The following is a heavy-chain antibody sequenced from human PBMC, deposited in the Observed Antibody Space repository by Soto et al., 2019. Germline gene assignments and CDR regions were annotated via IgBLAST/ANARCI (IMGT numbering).Heavy chain of an antibody. CDR1: GYTFTSYG. CDR3: ARDRGTGLLWFGEPTRGEGWFDP. Sequence: QVQLVQSGAEVKKPGASVKVSCKASGYTFTSYGISWVRQAPGQGLEWMGWISAYNGNTNYAQKLQGRVTMTTDTSTSTAYMELRSLRSDDTAVDYCARDRGTGLLWFGEPTRGEGWFDPWGQGTLVTVSS. V-gene: IGHV1-18*01. CDR2: ISAYNGNT. D-gene: IGHD3-10*01. J-gene: IGHJ5*02.